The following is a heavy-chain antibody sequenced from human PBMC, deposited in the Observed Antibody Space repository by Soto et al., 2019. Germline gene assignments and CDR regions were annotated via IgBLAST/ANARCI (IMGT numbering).Heavy chain of an antibody. CDR1: GGSISSGDYY. V-gene: IGHV4-30-4*01. Sequence: TLSLTCTVSGGSISSGDYYWSWIRQPPGKGPEWIGYIYYSGSTYYNPSLKSRVTISIDTSKNQFSLKLSSVTAADTAVYYCASMYKPGTDYYYYYGMDVWGQGTTLTVSS. CDR3: ASMYKPGTDYYYYYGMDV. D-gene: IGHD1-7*01. J-gene: IGHJ6*02. CDR2: IYYSGST.